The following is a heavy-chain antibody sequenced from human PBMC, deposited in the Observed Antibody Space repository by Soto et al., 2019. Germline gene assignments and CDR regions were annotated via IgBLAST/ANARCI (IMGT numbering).Heavy chain of an antibody. CDR3: TRLPSSYCGDGSCDFDA. V-gene: IGHV3-73*01. J-gene: IGHJ5*02. Sequence: GGSLRLSCAASGFTFSGSALHWVRQASGKGLEWVGRIKDKSNNYATAYAASVKGRFTISRDDSKNMAYLQMNSLKTEDTAVYYCTRLPSSYCGDGSCDFDAWGQGTLVTVSS. CDR1: GFTFSGSA. CDR2: IKDKSNNYAT. D-gene: IGHD2-15*01.